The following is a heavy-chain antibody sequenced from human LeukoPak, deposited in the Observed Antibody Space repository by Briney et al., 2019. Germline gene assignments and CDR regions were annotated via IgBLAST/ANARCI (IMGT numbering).Heavy chain of an antibody. Sequence: GGSLRLSCAVSGFTFSSYWMHWVRQAPGKGLVCVSRINTDGSSTSYADSVKGRFTISRDNAKNTLYLQMNSLRAEDTAVYYCASASGNYYHTGYWGQGTLVTVSS. V-gene: IGHV3-74*01. CDR2: INTDGSST. CDR3: ASASGNYYHTGY. D-gene: IGHD1-26*01. CDR1: GFTFSSYW. J-gene: IGHJ4*02.